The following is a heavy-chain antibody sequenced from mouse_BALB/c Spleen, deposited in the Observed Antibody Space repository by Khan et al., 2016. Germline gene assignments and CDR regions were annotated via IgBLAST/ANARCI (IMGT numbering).Heavy chain of an antibody. CDR2: ISSGSSTI. Sequence: EVELVESGGGLVQPGGSRKLSCAASGFTFSSFGMHWVRQAPEKGLEWVAYISSGSSTIYYADTVKGRFTISRDNPKNTLFLQMTSLRAEDTAMYYCAGDDYFDYWGKGTTLTVSS. CDR1: GFTFSSFG. CDR3: AGDDYFDY. V-gene: IGHV5-17*02. J-gene: IGHJ2*01.